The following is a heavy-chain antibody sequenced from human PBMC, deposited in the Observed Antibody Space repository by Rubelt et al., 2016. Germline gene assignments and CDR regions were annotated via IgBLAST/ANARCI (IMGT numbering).Heavy chain of an antibody. J-gene: IGHJ6*02. D-gene: IGHD5-12*01. CDR3: AADSGYGPSMDV. V-gene: IGHV1-58*01. CDR1: GFTFTSSA. CDR2: IVVGRGNT. Sequence: QMQLVQSGPEVKKPGTSVKVSCKASGFTFTSSAVQWVRQARGQRLEWIGGIVVGRGNTNYAQKSPERVTITRDMSKSTADMELSSLRSEDTAVYYCAADSGYGPSMDVWGQGTTVTVSS.